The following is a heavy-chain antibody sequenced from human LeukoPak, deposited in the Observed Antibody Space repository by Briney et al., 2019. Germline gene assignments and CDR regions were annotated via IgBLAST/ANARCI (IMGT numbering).Heavy chain of an antibody. Sequence: SQTLSLTCAISGDSVSSNSAAWNWIRQSPSRGLEWLGRTYYRSKWYNDYAVSVKGRITINPDTSKNQFSLQLNSVTPEDTAVYYCARDLFIAARRGYYYGMDVWGQGTTVTVSS. CDR2: TYYRSKWYN. CDR1: GDSVSSNSAA. J-gene: IGHJ6*02. D-gene: IGHD6-6*01. CDR3: ARDLFIAARRGYYYGMDV. V-gene: IGHV6-1*01.